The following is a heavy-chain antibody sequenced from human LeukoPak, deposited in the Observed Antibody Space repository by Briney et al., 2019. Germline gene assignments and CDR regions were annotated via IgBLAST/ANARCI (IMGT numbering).Heavy chain of an antibody. CDR3: ARGGYSYGIFY. V-gene: IGHV4-34*01. CDR2: INHSGST. Sequence: SWIRQPPGKGLEWIGEINHSGSTNYNPSLKSRVTISVDTSKNQFSLKLSSVTAADTAVYYCARGGYSYGIFYWGQGTLVTVSS. J-gene: IGHJ4*02. D-gene: IGHD5-18*01.